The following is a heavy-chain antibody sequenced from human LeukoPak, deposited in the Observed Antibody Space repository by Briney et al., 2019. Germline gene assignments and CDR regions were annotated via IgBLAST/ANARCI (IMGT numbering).Heavy chain of an antibody. J-gene: IGHJ4*02. Sequence: GGSLRLSCAASGFTFSSYEMNWVRQAPGKGLEWVSYISSSGSTIFYADSVKGRFTISRDNAKNSLYLQMNSLRAEDTAVYYCARLYSSSSGLRASDYWGQGTLVTVSS. D-gene: IGHD6-6*01. CDR3: ARLYSSSSGLRASDY. CDR1: GFTFSSYE. CDR2: ISSSGSTI. V-gene: IGHV3-48*03.